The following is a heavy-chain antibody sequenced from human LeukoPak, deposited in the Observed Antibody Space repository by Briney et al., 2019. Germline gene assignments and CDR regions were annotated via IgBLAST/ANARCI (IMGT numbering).Heavy chain of an antibody. D-gene: IGHD5-18*01. V-gene: IGHV3-30*19. CDR1: GFNFNSYG. CDR2: ISYDGSNK. Sequence: GGSLRLSCAASGFNFNSYGMHWVRQAPGKGLEWVAVISYDGSNKYYADSVKGRFTISRDNSKNTLYLQMNSLRAEDTAVYYCARDVDTAMVPDYWGQGTLVTVSS. CDR3: ARDVDTAMVPDY. J-gene: IGHJ4*02.